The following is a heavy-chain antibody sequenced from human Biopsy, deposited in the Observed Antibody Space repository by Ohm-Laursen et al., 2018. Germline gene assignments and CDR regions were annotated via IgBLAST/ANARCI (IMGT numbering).Heavy chain of an antibody. CDR2: VYYTGST. CDR3: ARDRGYYSDRTVPGYFDL. J-gene: IGHJ2*01. Sequence: GTLSLTCCVSGASIKSFYWSWIRQSPGKGLEWIGYVYYTGSTGYNPSLQSRVTISVDTSKNHFSLRLRSVTPADTAIYYCARDRGYYSDRTVPGYFDLWGRGTLVTVSS. CDR1: GASIKSFY. D-gene: IGHD3-22*01. V-gene: IGHV4-59*01.